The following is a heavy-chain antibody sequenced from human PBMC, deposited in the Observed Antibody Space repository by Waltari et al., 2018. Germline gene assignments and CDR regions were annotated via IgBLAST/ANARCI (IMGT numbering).Heavy chain of an antibody. D-gene: IGHD6-19*01. CDR3: ARSYDSGCHAGAY. CDR2: MNPNSGNT. Sequence: QVQLEQSGAEVKKPGASVKVSCKASGYTFTSYDINWVRQATGQGLEWMGWMNPNSGNTAFAQKFQGRVTRTRNTSISTAYMELSSLRSEDTAVYYCARSYDSGCHAGAYWGQGTRVTVSS. V-gene: IGHV1-8*01. CDR1: GYTFTSYD. J-gene: IGHJ4*02.